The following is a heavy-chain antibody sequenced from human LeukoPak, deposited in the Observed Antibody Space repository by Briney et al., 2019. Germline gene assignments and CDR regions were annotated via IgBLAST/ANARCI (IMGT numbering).Heavy chain of an antibody. D-gene: IGHD2-15*01. CDR3: AKDRLRYCSGGNCYSPVDY. V-gene: IGHV3-23*01. CDR1: GFSFSSYG. CDR2: ISASGAGT. J-gene: IGHJ4*02. Sequence: PGGSLRLSCAASGFSFSSYGMSWVRQAPGKGLEWVSTISASGAGTYYADSVKGRFTVSRDNSKNTLYLQMNSLRAEDTAVYYCAKDRLRYCSGGNCYSPVDYWGQGTLVTVSS.